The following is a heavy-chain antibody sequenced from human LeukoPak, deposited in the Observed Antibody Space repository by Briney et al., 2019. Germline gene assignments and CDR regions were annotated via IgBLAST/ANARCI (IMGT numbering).Heavy chain of an antibody. Sequence: PGGSLRLSCAASGLTFDDYAMHWVRQAPGKGLEWVSGISWNSGSIGYADSVKGRFTISRDNAKNSLHLQMNSLRAEDTALYYCAKGGQLGYSYGSIDYWGQGTLVTVSS. CDR1: GLTFDDYA. V-gene: IGHV3-9*01. D-gene: IGHD5-18*01. CDR2: ISWNSGSI. CDR3: AKGGQLGYSYGSIDY. J-gene: IGHJ4*02.